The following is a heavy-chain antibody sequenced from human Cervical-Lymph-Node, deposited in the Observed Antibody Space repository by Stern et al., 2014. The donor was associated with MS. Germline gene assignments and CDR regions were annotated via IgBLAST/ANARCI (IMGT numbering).Heavy chain of an antibody. CDR2: IWYDGSNK. CDR3: ARGDSSSPLEY. D-gene: IGHD6-6*01. V-gene: IGHV3-33*01. CDR1: GFTFSSYG. Sequence: VQLVESGGGVVQPGRSLRLSCAASGFTFSSYGMHWVRQTPGKGLEWVAVIWYDGSNKYYADSVKGRFTISRDNSENTLYLQMNSLRAEDTAVYYCARGDSSSPLEYWGQGTLVTFSS. J-gene: IGHJ4*02.